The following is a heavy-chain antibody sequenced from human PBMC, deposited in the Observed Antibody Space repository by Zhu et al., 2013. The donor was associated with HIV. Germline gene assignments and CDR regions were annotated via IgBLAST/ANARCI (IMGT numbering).Heavy chain of an antibody. Sequence: QVQLVQSGAEVKKPGSSVKVSCKASGGTFSSYTISWVRQAPGQGLEWMGRIIPILGIANYAQKFQGRVTITADKSTSTAYMELSSLRSEDTAVYYCARDLLWGVGIAAADSGDYWGQGTLVTVSS. V-gene: IGHV1-69*08. D-gene: IGHD6-13*01. CDR3: ARDLLWGVGIAAADSGDY. J-gene: IGHJ4*02. CDR2: IIPILGIA. CDR1: GGTFSSYT.